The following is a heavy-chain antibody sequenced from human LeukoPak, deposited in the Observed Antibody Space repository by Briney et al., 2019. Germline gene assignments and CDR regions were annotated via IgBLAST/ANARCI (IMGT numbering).Heavy chain of an antibody. Sequence: GGSLRLSCAASGFTFSSYAMSWVRQAPGKGLEWVSAISGSGGSTYYADSVKGRFTISRDNSKNTLYLQMNSLRAEDTAVYYCARGFSPAAMASTAVDYWGQGTLVTVSS. CDR3: ARGFSPAAMASTAVDY. D-gene: IGHD5-18*01. J-gene: IGHJ4*02. CDR2: ISGSGGST. V-gene: IGHV3-23*01. CDR1: GFTFSSYA.